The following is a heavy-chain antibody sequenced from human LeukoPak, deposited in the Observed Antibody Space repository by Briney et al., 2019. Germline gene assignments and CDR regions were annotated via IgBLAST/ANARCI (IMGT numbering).Heavy chain of an antibody. CDR3: AKVPYYDFWSGYNRYFDY. CDR2: ISGSGGST. CDR1: GFTFSSYA. J-gene: IGHJ4*02. D-gene: IGHD3-3*01. Sequence: GGSLRLSCAASGFTFSSYAMSWVRQAPGKGLEWVSAISGSGGSTYYADSVKGRFTISRDNSKSTLYLQMNSLRAEDTAVYYCAKVPYYDFWSGYNRYFDYWGQGTLVTVSS. V-gene: IGHV3-23*01.